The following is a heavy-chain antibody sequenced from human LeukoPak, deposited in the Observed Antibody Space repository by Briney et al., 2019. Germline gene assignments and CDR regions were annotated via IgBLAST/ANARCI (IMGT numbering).Heavy chain of an antibody. CDR2: IYSGGST. D-gene: IGHD2-15*01. CDR3: ASDSYSPEYFQH. Sequence: GGSLRLSCAASGFTFSDYYMSWIRQAPGKGLEWVSVIYSGGSTFYADSVKGRFTISRDNSENTLYLQMNSLRAEDTAVYYCASDSYSPEYFQHWGQGTLVTVSS. CDR1: GFTFSDYY. J-gene: IGHJ1*01. V-gene: IGHV3-66*01.